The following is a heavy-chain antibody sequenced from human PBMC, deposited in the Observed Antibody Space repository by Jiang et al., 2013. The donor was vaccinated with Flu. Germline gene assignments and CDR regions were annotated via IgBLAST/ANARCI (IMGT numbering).Heavy chain of an antibody. Sequence: GAEVKKPGESLKISCKAAGYIFTDYWIGWVRQMPGKGLEWMGIIYPGDSDSRYSPSFQGQVTISVDKSISTAYLQWTSLKASDTAIYYCVSPRTGDVDYWGQGTLVSVSS. D-gene: IGHD7-27*01. CDR1: GYIFTDYW. J-gene: IGHJ4*02. CDR3: VSPRTGDVDY. CDR2: IYPGDSDS. V-gene: IGHV5-51*01.